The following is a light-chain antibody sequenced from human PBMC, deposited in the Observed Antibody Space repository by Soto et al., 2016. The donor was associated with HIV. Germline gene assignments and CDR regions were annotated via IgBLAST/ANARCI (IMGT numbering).Light chain of an antibody. Sequence: SYVLTQAPSLSVAPGKTASITCGGSNIGSNSVHWYQQKPGQAPVLVVYDDTGRPAGIPERFSGSNSGNTATLTISRVEAGDEADYYCQVWDTGRDVPVFGGGTRATVL. V-gene: IGLV3-21*03. CDR3: QVWDTGRDVPV. J-gene: IGLJ2*01. CDR1: NIGSNS. CDR2: DDT.